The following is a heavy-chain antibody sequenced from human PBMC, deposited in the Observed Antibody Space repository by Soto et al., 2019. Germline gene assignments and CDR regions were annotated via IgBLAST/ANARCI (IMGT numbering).Heavy chain of an antibody. Sequence: ASVKVSCKASGGTFSSYAISWVRQAPGQGLEWMGGIIPIFGTANYAQKFQGRVTITADESTSTAYMELSSLRSEDTAVYYCASHEGGYCSSTSCTGYYYYGMDVWGQGTTVTVYS. CDR1: GGTFSSYA. CDR2: IIPIFGTA. J-gene: IGHJ6*02. CDR3: ASHEGGYCSSTSCTGYYYYGMDV. V-gene: IGHV1-69*13. D-gene: IGHD2-2*01.